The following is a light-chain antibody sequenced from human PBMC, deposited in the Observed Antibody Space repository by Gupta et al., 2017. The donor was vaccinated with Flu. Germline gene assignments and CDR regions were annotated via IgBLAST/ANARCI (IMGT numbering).Light chain of an antibody. Sequence: DIVMTQSPLSLPVTPGEPASISCRSSQSLLHSNGYNYLDWYLQKPGQSPQLLIYFGSNRASGVPDRFSCSGSGTDFTLKISRVEAEDVGVYYCMQALQTPWTFGQGTKVEIK. CDR2: FGS. J-gene: IGKJ1*01. CDR1: QSLLHSNGYNY. CDR3: MQALQTPWT. V-gene: IGKV2-28*01.